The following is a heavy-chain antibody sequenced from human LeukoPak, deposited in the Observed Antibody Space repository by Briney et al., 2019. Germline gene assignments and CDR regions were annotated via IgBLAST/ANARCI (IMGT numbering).Heavy chain of an antibody. CDR2: ISYDGSNK. Sequence: GGSLRLSCAASGFTFSSYAMHWVRQAPGKGLEWVAVISYDGSNKYYADSVKGRFTISRDNSKNTLYLQMNSLRAEDTAVYYCARDSVYYDFWSGYYDCWGQGTLVTVSS. CDR1: GFTFSSYA. CDR3: ARDSVYYDFWSGYYDC. V-gene: IGHV3-30*01. D-gene: IGHD3-3*01. J-gene: IGHJ4*02.